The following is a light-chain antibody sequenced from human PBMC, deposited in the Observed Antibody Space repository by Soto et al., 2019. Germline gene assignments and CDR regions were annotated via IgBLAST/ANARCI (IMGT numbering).Light chain of an antibody. CDR1: SSNIGSNY. V-gene: IGLV1-47*01. J-gene: IGLJ1*01. Sequence: QSVLTQPPSASGTPGQRVTISCSGSSSNIGSNYVYWYQQLPGTAPKLLIYRNNQRPSGVPDRFSGSKSGTSASLAISGLRSEDEADYYCNSYTSSSTLVFGTGTKLTVL. CDR2: RNN. CDR3: NSYTSSSTLV.